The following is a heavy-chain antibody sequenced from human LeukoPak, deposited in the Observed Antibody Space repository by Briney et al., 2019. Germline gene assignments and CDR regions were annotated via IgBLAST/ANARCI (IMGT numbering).Heavy chain of an antibody. CDR1: GFTFRTYG. CDR3: AKGARSSSGYTTD. Sequence: GGSLRLSCAASGFTFRTYGMHWVRQAPGKGLEWVAFINYDGSNKYYADSVKGRFTISRDNAKNSLFLQMNSLKTEDTAFYYCAKGARSSSGYTTDWGQGILVTVSS. D-gene: IGHD3-22*01. CDR2: INYDGSNK. V-gene: IGHV3-30*02. J-gene: IGHJ4*02.